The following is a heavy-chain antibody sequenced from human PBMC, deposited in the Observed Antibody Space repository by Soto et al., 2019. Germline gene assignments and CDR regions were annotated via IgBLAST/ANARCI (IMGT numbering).Heavy chain of an antibody. CDR2: ISGSGGSS. J-gene: IGHJ6*02. CDR1: GFAFSTYA. CDR3: AKVTKRAAAGRYEYYKYGMDV. V-gene: IGHV3-23*01. Sequence: EVQLLESGGALEHPGGSLRLSCAASGFAFSTYAMTWVRQALGKGLEWVSVISGSGGSSYYAASVKGRFTISRDNSKNTLYLQMNGLRAEDTALYYCAKVTKRAAAGRYEYYKYGMDVWGQGTTVTVSS. D-gene: IGHD6-13*01.